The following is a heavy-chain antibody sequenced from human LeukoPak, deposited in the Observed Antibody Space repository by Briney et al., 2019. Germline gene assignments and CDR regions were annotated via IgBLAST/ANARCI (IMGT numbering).Heavy chain of an antibody. Sequence: GSLRLSCAASGFTFSNYAMSWVRQAPGKGLEWVARISGSGGSTYYADSVKGRFTISRHNSKNTLSLQMNSLRAEDTAVYFCAKYRGSDYAMDVWGQGTTVTVSS. CDR2: ISGSGGST. CDR1: GFTFSNYA. CDR3: AKYRGSDYAMDV. V-gene: IGHV3-23*01. J-gene: IGHJ6*02. D-gene: IGHD3-10*01.